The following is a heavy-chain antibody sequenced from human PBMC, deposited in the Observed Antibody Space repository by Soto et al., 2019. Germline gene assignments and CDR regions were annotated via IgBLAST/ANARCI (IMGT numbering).Heavy chain of an antibody. V-gene: IGHV3-23*01. D-gene: IGHD2-15*01. CDR1: GFTFSNYA. J-gene: IGHJ4*02. CDR2: VGGSGDST. Sequence: EVQLLDSGGGLVQPGGSLRLSCAASGFTFSNYAMSWVRQTPGKGLEWVSGVGGSGDSTYYADSVKGRFTISRDNTKDTLYLQMNSMRAVDTAVYYCAKRPLGYCSGGSCYPPHYFDFWGQGPLVTVSS. CDR3: AKRPLGYCSGGSCYPPHYFDF.